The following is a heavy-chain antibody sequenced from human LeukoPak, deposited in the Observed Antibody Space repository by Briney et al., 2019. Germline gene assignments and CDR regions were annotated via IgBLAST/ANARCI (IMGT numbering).Heavy chain of an antibody. CDR2: IVVGSGNT. Sequence: SVKVSCKASGFTFTSSAVQWVRQARGQRLEWIGWIVVGSGNTNYAQKFQERVTITRDMSTSTAYMELSSLRSEDTAVYYCAIQAGFYYYYGMDVWGQGTTVTVSS. V-gene: IGHV1-58*01. CDR1: GFTFTSSA. D-gene: IGHD1-1*01. J-gene: IGHJ6*02. CDR3: AIQAGFYYYYGMDV.